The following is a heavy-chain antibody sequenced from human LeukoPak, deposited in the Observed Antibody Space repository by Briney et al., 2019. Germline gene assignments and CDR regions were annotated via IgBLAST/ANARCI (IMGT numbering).Heavy chain of an antibody. CDR1: GFTFSSYA. CDR3: AKRIRDTAMAYFDY. V-gene: IGHV3-23*01. Sequence: PGGSLRLSCAAPGFTFSSYAMSWVRQAPGKGLEWVSAISAGGGSTYYADSVKGRFTISRDISKNTLYLQMNSLRAEDTAVYYCAKRIRDTAMAYFDYWGQGTLVTVSS. J-gene: IGHJ4*02. D-gene: IGHD5-18*01. CDR2: ISAGGGST.